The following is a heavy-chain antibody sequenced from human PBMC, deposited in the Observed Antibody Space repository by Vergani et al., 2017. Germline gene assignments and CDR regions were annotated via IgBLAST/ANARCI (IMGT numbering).Heavy chain of an antibody. Sequence: QVQLQQWGAGLLKPSETLSLTCAVYGGSFSGYYWSWIRQPPGKGLEWIGEINHSGSTNYNPSLKSRVTISVDTSKNQFSLKLSSVTAEDTAVYYCASDRSCTNGVCRDYWGQGTLVTVSS. CDR3: ASDRSCTNGVCRDY. D-gene: IGHD2-8*01. J-gene: IGHJ4*02. CDR2: INHSGST. V-gene: IGHV4-34*01. CDR1: GGSFSGYY.